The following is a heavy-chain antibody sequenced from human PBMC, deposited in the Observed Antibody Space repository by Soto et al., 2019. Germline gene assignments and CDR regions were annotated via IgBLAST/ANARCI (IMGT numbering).Heavy chain of an antibody. J-gene: IGHJ4*02. V-gene: IGHV3-9*01. Sequence: LRLSCVASGFIFEDYAMNWVRQGPGKGLEWVSGISWNSGTIGYADAVKGRFTISRDNAKNSLHLQMNSLRAEDTALYYCAKDVGSYYYDTSAYHYDYWGRGTQVTVSS. D-gene: IGHD3-22*01. CDR3: AKDVGSYYYDTSAYHYDY. CDR1: GFIFEDYA. CDR2: ISWNSGTI.